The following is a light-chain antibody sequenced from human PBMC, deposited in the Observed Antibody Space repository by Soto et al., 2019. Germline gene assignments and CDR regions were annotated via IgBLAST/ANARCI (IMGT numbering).Light chain of an antibody. V-gene: IGKV3-15*01. CDR3: QQNNNWPRLYT. CDR2: GAS. Sequence: EIVMTQSLATLSVSPGERATLSCRASQSVSSNLAWYQQKPGQAPRLLIYGASTRATGIPARFSGSGSGTEFTLTISSLQSEDFAVYYCQQNNNWPRLYTFGQGTKLEIK. CDR1: QSVSSN. J-gene: IGKJ2*01.